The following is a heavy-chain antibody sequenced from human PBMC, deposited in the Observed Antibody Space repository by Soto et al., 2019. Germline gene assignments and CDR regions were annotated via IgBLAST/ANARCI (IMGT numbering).Heavy chain of an antibody. CDR1: GCSINSDYY. Sequence: PSETLSLTCAVSGCSINSDYYWGWIRQPPGKGLEWIGRIYTSGSTNYNPSLKSRVTMSVDTSKNQFSLKLSSVTAADTAVYYCARVPPEWELLYYFDYWGQGTLVTVSS. V-gene: IGHV4-38-2*01. D-gene: IGHD1-26*01. CDR3: ARVPPEWELLYYFDY. J-gene: IGHJ4*02. CDR2: IYTSGST.